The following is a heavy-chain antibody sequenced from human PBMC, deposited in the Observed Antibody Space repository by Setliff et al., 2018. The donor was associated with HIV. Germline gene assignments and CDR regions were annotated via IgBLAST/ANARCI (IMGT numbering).Heavy chain of an antibody. CDR2: INTNTGNP. J-gene: IGHJ6*03. CDR3: ARMATVYYYYMDV. CDR1: GYTFTSYA. D-gene: IGHD4-4*01. V-gene: IGHV7-4-1*02. Sequence: GASVKVSCKASGYTFTSYAMNWVRQAPGQGLEWMGWINTNTGNPTYAQGFTGRFVFSMDTSVSTAYLQISSLKAEDTAVYYCARMATVYYYYMDVWGKGTTVTVSS.